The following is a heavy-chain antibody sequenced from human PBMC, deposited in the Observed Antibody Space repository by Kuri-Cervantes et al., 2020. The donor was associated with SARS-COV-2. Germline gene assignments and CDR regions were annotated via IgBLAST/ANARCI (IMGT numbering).Heavy chain of an antibody. Sequence: ASVKGSCKASGYTFTGYYMHWVRQAPGQGLEWMGWINPNSGGTNYAQKFQGWVTMTRDTSISTVYMELSRLRSDDTAVYYCARARVRGLITAYYYYGMDVWGQGTTVTVSS. J-gene: IGHJ6*02. D-gene: IGHD3-10*01. V-gene: IGHV1-2*04. CDR1: GYTFTGYY. CDR3: ARARVRGLITAYYYYGMDV. CDR2: INPNSGGT.